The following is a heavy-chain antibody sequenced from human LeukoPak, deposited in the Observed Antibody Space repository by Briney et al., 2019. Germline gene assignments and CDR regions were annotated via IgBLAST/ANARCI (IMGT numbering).Heavy chain of an antibody. V-gene: IGHV4-4*07. CDR3: ARGYCSSTSCLPFDY. D-gene: IGHD2-2*01. CDR1: GGSISSYD. CDR2: IYASGST. Sequence: SETLSLTCTVSGGSISSYDCSWIRQPAGKGLEWIGRIYASGSTNYNPSLKSRVTLSVDTSKNQLSLKLSSVTAADTAVYYCARGYCSSTSCLPFDYWGQGTLVTVSS. J-gene: IGHJ4*02.